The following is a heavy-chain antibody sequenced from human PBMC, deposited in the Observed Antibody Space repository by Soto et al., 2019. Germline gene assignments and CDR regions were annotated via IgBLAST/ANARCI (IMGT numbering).Heavy chain of an antibody. D-gene: IGHD3-3*01. J-gene: IGHJ6*02. CDR3: ARSHYDFWSGYPRYYYYGMDV. CDR2: ISYDGSNK. CDR1: GFTFSSYG. V-gene: IGHV3-30*03. Sequence: GGSLRLSCAASGFTFSSYGMHWVRQAPGKGLEWVAVISYDGSNKYYADSVKGRFTISRDNSKNTLYLQMNSLRAEDTAVYYCARSHYDFWSGYPRYYYYGMDVWGQGTTVTVS.